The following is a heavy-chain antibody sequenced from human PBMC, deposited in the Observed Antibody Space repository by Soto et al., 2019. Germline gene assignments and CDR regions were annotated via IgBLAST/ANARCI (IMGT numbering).Heavy chain of an antibody. V-gene: IGHV1-69*12. J-gene: IGHJ4*02. CDR3: ARGAEVATIAY. Sequence: QVQLVQSGAEVKKPGSSVKVSCKASGGTFSSYAISWVRQAPGQGLEWMGGIIPIFGTANYAQKFQSRVTITADESTSPASMELSSLRSEDSAVYSCARGAEVATIAYWGQGTLVTVSS. CDR2: IIPIFGTA. CDR1: GGTFSSYA. D-gene: IGHD5-12*01.